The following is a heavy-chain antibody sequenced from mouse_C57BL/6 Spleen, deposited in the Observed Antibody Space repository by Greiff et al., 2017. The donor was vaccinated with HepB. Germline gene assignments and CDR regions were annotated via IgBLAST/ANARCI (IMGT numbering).Heavy chain of an antibody. J-gene: IGHJ3*01. CDR1: GYAFTNYL. V-gene: IGHV1-54*01. CDR2: INPGSGGT. CDR3: ARSDYGSSYAWFAY. D-gene: IGHD1-1*01. Sequence: VQLVESGAELVRPGTSVKVSCKASGYAFTNYLIEWVKQRPGQGLEWIGVINPGSGGTNYNEKFKGKATLTADKSSSTAYMQLSSLTSEDSAVYFCARSDYGSSYAWFAYWGQGTLVTVSA.